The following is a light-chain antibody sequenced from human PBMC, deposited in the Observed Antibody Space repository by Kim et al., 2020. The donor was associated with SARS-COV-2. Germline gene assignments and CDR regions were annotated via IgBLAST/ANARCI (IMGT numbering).Light chain of an antibody. CDR1: SGSVSISNF. CDR2: TTN. CDR3: LLYMGGGIWV. V-gene: IGLV8-61*01. J-gene: IGLJ3*02. Sequence: GVTVTLTCGLSSGSVSISNFPSWYQQTPGQAPRALLYTTNTRSSGVPARFSGSILGNRAALTITGAQADDESDYFCLLYMGGGIWVFGGGTQLTVL.